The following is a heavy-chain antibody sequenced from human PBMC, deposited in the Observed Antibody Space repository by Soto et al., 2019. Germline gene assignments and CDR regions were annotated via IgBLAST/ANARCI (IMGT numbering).Heavy chain of an antibody. CDR3: SRSPEVGVRGAY. V-gene: IGHV3-21*01. D-gene: IGHD3-16*01. J-gene: IGHJ4*02. CDR2: ITVGSSHI. CDR1: GFPFSAYN. Sequence: GGSLRLSCTGSGFPFSAYNINWVRQAPGKGLEWVSSITVGSSHIYQPNSMKGRFTISRDDAKNSVYLQIDSLRDEDTALYYCSRSPEVGVRGAYWGQGTLVTVSS.